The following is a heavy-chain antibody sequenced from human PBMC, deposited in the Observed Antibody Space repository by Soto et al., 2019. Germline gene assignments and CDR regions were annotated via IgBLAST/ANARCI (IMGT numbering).Heavy chain of an antibody. CDR1: GGSISSGGYY. D-gene: IGHD2-2*01. Sequence: QVQLQESGPGLVKPSQTLSLTCTVSGGSISSGGYYWSWIRQHPGKGLEGIGYIYYSGSTYYNPSLKSRVTLSVDTSKNQSSLKLSSVTAADTAVYYCARRSLGYCSSTSCSLYYYYGMDVWGQGTTVTVSS. CDR2: IYYSGST. V-gene: IGHV4-31*03. CDR3: ARRSLGYCSSTSCSLYYYYGMDV. J-gene: IGHJ6*02.